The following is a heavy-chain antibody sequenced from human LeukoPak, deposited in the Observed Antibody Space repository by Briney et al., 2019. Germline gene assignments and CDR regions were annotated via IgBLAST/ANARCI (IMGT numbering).Heavy chain of an antibody. V-gene: IGHV3-23*01. CDR1: GSTFSTYA. CDR2: ITGAGAT. CDR3: ARRDSSGYYIDY. J-gene: IGHJ4*02. D-gene: IGHD3-22*01. Sequence: PGGSLRLSCVASGSTFSTYAMRWVRQAPGKGLEWVSSITGAGATSYPDSVKGRFTISRDNSKNTLYLQMTSLRTEDTAVYFCARRDSSGYYIDYWGQGTLVTVSS.